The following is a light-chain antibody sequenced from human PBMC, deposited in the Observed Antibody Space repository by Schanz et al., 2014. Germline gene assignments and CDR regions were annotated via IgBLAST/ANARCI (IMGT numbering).Light chain of an antibody. V-gene: IGKV3-15*01. CDR3: QQYGGSPLIT. J-gene: IGKJ5*01. CDR1: QSVSSN. CDR2: GAS. Sequence: EIVMTQSPATLSVSPGERATLSCRASQSVSSNLAWYQQKPGQAPRLLIYGASTRATGIPARFSGSGSGTDFTLTISRLEPEDFAVYYCQQYGGSPLITFGQGTRLEIK.